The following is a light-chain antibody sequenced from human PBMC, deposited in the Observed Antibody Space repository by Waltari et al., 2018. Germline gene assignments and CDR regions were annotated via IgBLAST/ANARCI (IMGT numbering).Light chain of an antibody. Sequence: DIVMTQSPDSLAVSLGERATINCKSSQSVLYSSNNKNYLVWYQQKPGQPPKLLIYWASTRDSGVPDRFSGSGSGTDFTLTISSLQAEDVAVYYCQQYYSTPITFGQGTRLEIK. J-gene: IGKJ5*01. CDR2: WAS. CDR3: QQYYSTPIT. V-gene: IGKV4-1*01. CDR1: QSVLYSSNNKNY.